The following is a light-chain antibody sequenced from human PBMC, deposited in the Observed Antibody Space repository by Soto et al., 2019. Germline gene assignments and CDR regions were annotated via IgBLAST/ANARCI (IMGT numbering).Light chain of an antibody. J-gene: IGKJ1*01. CDR3: HQYSSSPRT. Sequence: EIVLTQSPGTLSLSPGERGTLSCRASQTVSSNYLAWNQQKPGQAPSLLMYGASRRAAGIPERFSGSGSGTDITLTISRLEPEDFAAYYCHQYSSSPRTFGQVTKVEIK. CDR1: QTVSSNY. V-gene: IGKV3-20*01. CDR2: GAS.